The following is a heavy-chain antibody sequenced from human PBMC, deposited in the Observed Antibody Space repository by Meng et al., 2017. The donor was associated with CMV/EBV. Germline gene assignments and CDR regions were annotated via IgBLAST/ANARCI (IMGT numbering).Heavy chain of an antibody. CDR3: AREKIISRFAYFHH. V-gene: IGHV1-69*01. J-gene: IGHJ1*01. CDR2: ITPLFGTS. CDR1: GGTFSSYS. Sequence: QMQLVQSGAEVKKPGSSVKVSCKASGGTFSSYSISWVRQAPEQGLEWMGAITPLFGTSTYAEKFQGRVMITADESTSTAYMELSSLKSDDTAVYYCAREKIISRFAYFHHWGQGTLVTVSS. D-gene: IGHD3-10*01.